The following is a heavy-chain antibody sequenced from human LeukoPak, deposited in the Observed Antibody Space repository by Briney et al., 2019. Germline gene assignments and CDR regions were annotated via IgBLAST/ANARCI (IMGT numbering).Heavy chain of an antibody. Sequence: GGSLRLSCAASGFTFSSYSMSWVRQAPGKGLEWVSSISSSSNFIYYTDSVKGRFTISRDNAKNSLYLQMNSLRAEDTAVYYCARDHWDYGSSLARFGFWGQGTLVTVSS. V-gene: IGHV3-21*01. CDR2: ISSSSNFI. CDR1: GFTFSSYS. D-gene: IGHD3-10*01. J-gene: IGHJ4*02. CDR3: ARDHWDYGSSLARFGF.